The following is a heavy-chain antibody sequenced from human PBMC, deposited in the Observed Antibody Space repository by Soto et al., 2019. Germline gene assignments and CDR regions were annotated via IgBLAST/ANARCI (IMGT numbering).Heavy chain of an antibody. V-gene: IGHV3-48*02. CDR3: ASLDYGGKDWYFDL. CDR1: GFTFSSYS. CDR2: ISSSSSTI. Sequence: EVQLVESGGGLVQPGGSLRLSCAASGFTFSSYSMNWVRQAPGKGLEWVSYISSSSSTIYYADSVKGRFTISRDNAKNSLYLQMNSLRDKDTAVYYCASLDYGGKDWYFDLWGRGTLVTVSS. J-gene: IGHJ2*01. D-gene: IGHD4-17*01.